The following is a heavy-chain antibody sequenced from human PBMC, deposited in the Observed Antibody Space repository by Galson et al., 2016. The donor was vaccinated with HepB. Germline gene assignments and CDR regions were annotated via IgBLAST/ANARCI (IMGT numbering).Heavy chain of an antibody. Sequence: SLRLSCAASGFTVTRNYMNWVRQAPGKGLEWVSTIYSAGNTYYAESVKGRFTISRDNSKNTVYLQMNSLRAEDTAVYYCARVWWETGSYFLDFWGQGTLVTVSS. CDR1: GFTVTRNY. V-gene: IGHV3-53*01. CDR3: ARVWWETGSYFLDF. D-gene: IGHD1-26*01. J-gene: IGHJ4*02. CDR2: IYSAGNT.